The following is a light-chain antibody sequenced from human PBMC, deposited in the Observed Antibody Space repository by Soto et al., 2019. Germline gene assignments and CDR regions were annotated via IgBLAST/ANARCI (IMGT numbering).Light chain of an antibody. CDR2: GAS. CDR3: QQYGTSPPP. Sequence: EIVLTQSPGTLSLSPGERATLACRASQSVSYTSVAWYQQRPGQAHRLLIYGASYRTAGTPERMSGSGVGTDLLLTIGRLELEVFGVSFVQQYGTSPPPFGQGTKVEIK. J-gene: IGKJ1*01. V-gene: IGKV3-20*01. CDR1: QSVSYTS.